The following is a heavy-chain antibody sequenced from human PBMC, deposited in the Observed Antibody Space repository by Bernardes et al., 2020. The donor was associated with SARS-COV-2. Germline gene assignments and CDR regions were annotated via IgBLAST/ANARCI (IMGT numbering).Heavy chain of an antibody. V-gene: IGHV1-3*01. D-gene: IGHD2-2*01. CDR2: INAGNGDT. CDR1: GYSFTNYA. CDR3: ARAGLYCPTTTCSAYNWFDP. J-gene: IGHJ5*02. Sequence: ASMKVSCKASGYSFTNYAIQWVRQAPGQGLEWMGWINAGNGDTKYSQNFQGRVTITRDTSASTAYMELISLRSEDTAVYYCARAGLYCPTTTCSAYNWFDPWGQGTLVTVSS.